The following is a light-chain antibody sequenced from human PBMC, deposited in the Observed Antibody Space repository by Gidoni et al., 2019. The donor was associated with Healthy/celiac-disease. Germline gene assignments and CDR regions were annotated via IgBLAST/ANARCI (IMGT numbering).Light chain of an antibody. Sequence: EIVLTQSPGTLSLSPGERATLSCRASQSVSSSYLAWYQQKPGQAPMLLIYGASSRATVIPDRFSGSGSGTDSTLTISRLEPEDFAVYYCQQYGSSPFGQGTKLEIK. V-gene: IGKV3-20*01. J-gene: IGKJ2*01. CDR2: GAS. CDR1: QSVSSSY. CDR3: QQYGSSP.